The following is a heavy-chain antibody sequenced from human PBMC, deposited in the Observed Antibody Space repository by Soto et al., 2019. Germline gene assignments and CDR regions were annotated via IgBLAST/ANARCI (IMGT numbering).Heavy chain of an antibody. CDR3: ARPRCSGAYYYGMDV. CDR1: GYSFTNYW. Sequence: GESLKISCKGFGYSFTNYWIGWVRQMPGKGLEWMGIIYPGDSDTRYSPSFQGQVTISADKSISTAYLQWSTLKASDTAMYYCARPRCSGAYYYGMDVWGQGTTVTVSS. CDR2: IYPGDSDT. J-gene: IGHJ6*02. V-gene: IGHV5-51*01. D-gene: IGHD3-10*02.